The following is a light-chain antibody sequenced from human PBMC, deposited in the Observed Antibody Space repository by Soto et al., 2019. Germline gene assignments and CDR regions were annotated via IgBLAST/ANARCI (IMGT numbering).Light chain of an antibody. V-gene: IGKV3-11*01. Sequence: EIVLTQSPATLSLSPGERATLSCRASQSVGGYLDWYQQKPGQAPRLLIYDASNRASDIPARFSGSGSGTDFTLTISSLEPEDLAVYYCHQRSNWPLLTFGGGTKVEIK. CDR1: QSVGGY. CDR3: HQRSNWPLLT. CDR2: DAS. J-gene: IGKJ4*01.